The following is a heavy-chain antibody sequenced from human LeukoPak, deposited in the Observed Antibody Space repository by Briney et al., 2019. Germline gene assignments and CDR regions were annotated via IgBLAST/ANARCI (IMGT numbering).Heavy chain of an antibody. Sequence: ASVKVSCKASGYTFTGYYMHWVRQAPGQGLEWMGWINPNSGGTNYAQKFQSWVTMTRDTCLSTAYMELRRLSSDDPAVSYCERWKSVGWFGEDYGMAVWGQGTTVTVSS. D-gene: IGHD3-10*01. V-gene: IGHV1-2*04. CDR1: GYTFTGYY. J-gene: IGHJ6*02. CDR3: ERWKSVGWFGEDYGMAV. CDR2: INPNSGGT.